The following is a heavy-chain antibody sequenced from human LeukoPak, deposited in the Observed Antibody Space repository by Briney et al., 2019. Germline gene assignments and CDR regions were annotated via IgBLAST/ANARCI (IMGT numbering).Heavy chain of an antibody. CDR3: ARQDYSNYAIEA. J-gene: IGHJ5*02. Sequence: SETLSLTCTVSGGSISSYHWSWIRQPPGKGLEWIGYIYYSGSTNYNPSLKSRVTISVDTSKNQFSLKLSSVTAADTAVYYCARQDYSNYAIEAWGQGTLVTVSS. CDR2: IYYSGST. CDR1: GGSISSYH. D-gene: IGHD4-4*01. V-gene: IGHV4-59*08.